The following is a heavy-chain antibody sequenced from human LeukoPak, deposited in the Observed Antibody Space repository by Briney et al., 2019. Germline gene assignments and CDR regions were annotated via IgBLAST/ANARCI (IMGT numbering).Heavy chain of an antibody. Sequence: GESLKISCKGSGYSFTSYWIGWVRPMPGKGLEWMGIIYPGDSDTRYSPSFQGQVTISADKSISTAYLQWSSLKASDTAMYYCARHSKAAMVPYYFDYWGQGTLVTVSS. CDR1: GYSFTSYW. CDR3: ARHSKAAMVPYYFDY. CDR2: IYPGDSDT. V-gene: IGHV5-51*01. D-gene: IGHD5-18*01. J-gene: IGHJ4*02.